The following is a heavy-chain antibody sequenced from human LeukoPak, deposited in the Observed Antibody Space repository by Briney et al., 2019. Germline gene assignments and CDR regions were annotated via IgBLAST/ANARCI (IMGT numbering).Heavy chain of an antibody. V-gene: IGHV1-8*01. CDR1: GYTFTSYD. Sequence: ASVKVSCKASGYTFTSYDINWVRQATGQGLEWMGWMNPNSGNTGYAQKFQGRVTMTRNTSISTAYMELSSLRSEDTAVYYCARGHRGTYYDYVWGSYRDDYWGQGTLVTVSS. CDR2: MNPNSGNT. CDR3: ARGHRGTYYDYVWGSYRDDY. D-gene: IGHD3-16*02. J-gene: IGHJ4*02.